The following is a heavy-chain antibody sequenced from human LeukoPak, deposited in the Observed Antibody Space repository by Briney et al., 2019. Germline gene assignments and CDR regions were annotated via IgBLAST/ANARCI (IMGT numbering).Heavy chain of an antibody. CDR2: IYSSGST. J-gene: IGHJ4*02. V-gene: IGHV4-61*02. CDR1: GGSISSSSYY. CDR3: ARCERRKEWLAGGVDY. Sequence: SETLSLTCTVSGGSISSSSYYWSWIRQPAGKGLEWIGRIYSSGSTNYNPSLKSRVTMSVDTSKNQFSLKLSSVTAADTAVYYCARCERRKEWLAGGVDYWGQGTLVTVSS. D-gene: IGHD6-19*01.